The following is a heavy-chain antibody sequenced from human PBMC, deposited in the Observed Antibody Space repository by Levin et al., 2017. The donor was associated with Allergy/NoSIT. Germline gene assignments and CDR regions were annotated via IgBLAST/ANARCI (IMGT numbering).Heavy chain of an antibody. CDR3: ARHSNTMVRGVLDY. CDR1: GGSISSSSYY. J-gene: IGHJ4*02. CDR2: IYYSGST. D-gene: IGHD3-10*01. Sequence: SETLSLTCTVSGGSISSSSYYWGWIRQPPGKGLEWIGSIYYSGSTYYNPSLKSRVTISVDTSKNQFSLKLSSVTAADTAVYYCARHSNTMVRGVLDYWGQGTLVTVSS. V-gene: IGHV4-39*01.